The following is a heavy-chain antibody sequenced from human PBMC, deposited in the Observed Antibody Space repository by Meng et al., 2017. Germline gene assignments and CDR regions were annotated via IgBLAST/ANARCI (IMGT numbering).Heavy chain of an antibody. J-gene: IGHJ4*01. CDR1: GYTFTSYG. CDR3: ARAGIAVAGPDY. CDR2: ISAYNGNT. D-gene: IGHD6-19*01. V-gene: IGHV1-18*01. Sequence: QVQLQQAGAKVKKPWASVNASCKASGYTFTSYGSSWVRQAPGQGLEWMGWISAYNGNTNYAQKLQGRVTMTTDTSTSTAYMELRSLRSDDTAVYYCARAGIAVAGPDYWGHGTLVTVSS.